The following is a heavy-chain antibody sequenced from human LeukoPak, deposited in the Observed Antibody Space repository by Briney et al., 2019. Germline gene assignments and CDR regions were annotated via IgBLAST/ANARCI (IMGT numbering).Heavy chain of an antibody. J-gene: IGHJ4*02. V-gene: IGHV3-23*01. D-gene: IGHD6-19*01. CDR3: AKDTRPYSSGWPTHFDY. Sequence: GGSLRLSCAASGFTFSSYAMSWVRQAPGKGLEWVSAISGSGGSTYYADSVKGRFTISRDNSKNTLYLQMNSLRAEDTAVYYCAKDTRPYSSGWPTHFDYWGQGTLVTISS. CDR1: GFTFSSYA. CDR2: ISGSGGST.